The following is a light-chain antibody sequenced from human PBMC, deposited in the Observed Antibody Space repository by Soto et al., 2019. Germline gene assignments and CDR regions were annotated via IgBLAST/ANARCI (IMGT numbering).Light chain of an antibody. V-gene: IGKV3-20*01. J-gene: IGKJ1*01. CDR3: QKYGSSPWT. CDR2: GAS. Sequence: EIVLTQSPGTLSLSPGERATFSCRASQSVSSSYLAWYQQKPGQAPRLLIYGASSRATGIPDRFSGSGSGTDFILTISRLEPEDFAVYYCQKYGSSPWTFGQGTKVEIK. CDR1: QSVSSSY.